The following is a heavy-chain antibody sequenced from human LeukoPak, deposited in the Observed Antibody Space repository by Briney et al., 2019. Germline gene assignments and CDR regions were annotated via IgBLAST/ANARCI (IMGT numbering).Heavy chain of an antibody. V-gene: IGHV3-30*18. CDR2: ISYDGSNK. Sequence: PGGSLRLSCAASGFTFDDYGMSWVRQAPGKGLEWVAVISYDGSNKYYADSVKGRFTISRDNSKNTLYLQMNSLRAEDTAVYCCAKDFGPGKYTSNHSDYWGQGTLVTVSS. D-gene: IGHD3/OR15-3a*01. J-gene: IGHJ4*02. CDR1: GFTFDDYG. CDR3: AKDFGPGKYTSNHSDY.